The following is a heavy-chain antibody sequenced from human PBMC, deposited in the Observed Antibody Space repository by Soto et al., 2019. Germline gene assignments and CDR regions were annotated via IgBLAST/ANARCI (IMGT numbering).Heavy chain of an antibody. J-gene: IGHJ4*02. Sequence: PSETLSLTCTVSGGSINSGGYYWSWIRLHPGKGLEWIGYIYYSGSTYYNPSLKSRVTISVDTSKNQFSLKLTSVTAADTAVYFCARAQTIFGIITVFDYWGQGTLVTVSS. D-gene: IGHD3-3*01. CDR1: GGSINSGGYY. V-gene: IGHV4-31*03. CDR2: IYYSGST. CDR3: ARAQTIFGIITVFDY.